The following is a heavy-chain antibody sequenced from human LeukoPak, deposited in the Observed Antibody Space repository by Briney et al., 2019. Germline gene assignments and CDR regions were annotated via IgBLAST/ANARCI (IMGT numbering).Heavy chain of an antibody. CDR1: GFTFSSYG. V-gene: IGHV3-30*02. CDR2: IRYDGSNK. D-gene: IGHD1-1*01. J-gene: IGHJ4*02. Sequence: GGSLRLSCAASGFTFSSYGMHWVRQAPGKGLEWVAFIRYDGSNKYYADSVKGRFTISRDNSKNTLYLQMNSLRAEDTAVYYCAKDGVNWNYFDYWGQGTLVTVSS. CDR3: AKDGVNWNYFDY.